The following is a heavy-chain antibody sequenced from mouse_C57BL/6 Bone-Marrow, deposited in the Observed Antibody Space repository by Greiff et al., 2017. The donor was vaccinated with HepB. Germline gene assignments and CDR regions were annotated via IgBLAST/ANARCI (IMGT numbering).Heavy chain of an antibody. D-gene: IGHD1-1*01. V-gene: IGHV1-53*01. CDR2: INPSNGGT. J-gene: IGHJ2*01. Sequence: QVQLKESGTELVKPGASVKLSCKASGYTFTSYWMHWVKQRPGQGLEWIGNINPSNGGTNYNEKFKSKATLTVDKSSSTAYMQLSSLTSEDSAVYYCARGDYYGSSPYYFHYWGEGTTLIVSS. CDR1: GYTFTSYW. CDR3: ARGDYYGSSPYYFHY.